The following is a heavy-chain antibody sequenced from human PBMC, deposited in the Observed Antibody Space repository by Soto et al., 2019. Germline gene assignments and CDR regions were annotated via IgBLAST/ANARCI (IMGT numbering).Heavy chain of an antibody. CDR2: ISAYNGNT. D-gene: IGHD4-17*01. CDR3: ASLHDYGDPFDY. J-gene: IGHJ4*02. V-gene: IGHV1-18*01. Sequence: ASVKVSCKASGYTFTSYGISWVRQAPGQGLEWMGWISAYNGNTNYADSVKGRFTISRDNSKNTLYLQMNSLRAEDTAVYYCASLHDYGDPFDYWGQGTLVTVSS. CDR1: GYTFTSYG.